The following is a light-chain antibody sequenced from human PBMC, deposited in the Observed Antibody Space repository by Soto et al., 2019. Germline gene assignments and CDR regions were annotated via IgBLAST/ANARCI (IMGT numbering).Light chain of an antibody. CDR3: CSYTTTSTGV. J-gene: IGLJ1*01. Sequence: QSVLTQPASVSGSPGQSIAISCTGTSSDVGGYNYVSWYQQHPSKAPKLMIYDVGSRPSGVSDRFSGSKSGNTASLTISGLRAEDEADYYCCSYTTTSTGVFGTGTKVTVL. CDR2: DVG. V-gene: IGLV2-14*01. CDR1: SSDVGGYNY.